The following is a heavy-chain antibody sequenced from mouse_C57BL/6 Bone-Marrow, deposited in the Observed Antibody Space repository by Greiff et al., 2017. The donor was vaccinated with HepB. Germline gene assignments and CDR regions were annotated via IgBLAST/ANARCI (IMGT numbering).Heavy chain of an antibody. CDR2: IDPSDSYT. D-gene: IGHD2-5*01. CDR1: GYTFTSYW. CDR3: ASSPYSNGFAY. Sequence: QVQLQQPGAELVMPGASVKLSCKASGYTFTSYWMHWVKQRPGQGLEWIGEIDPSDSYTNYNQKFKGKSTLTVDKSSSTAYMQLSSLTSEDSAVYSCASSPYSNGFAYWGPGTLVTFSA. V-gene: IGHV1-69*01. J-gene: IGHJ3*01.